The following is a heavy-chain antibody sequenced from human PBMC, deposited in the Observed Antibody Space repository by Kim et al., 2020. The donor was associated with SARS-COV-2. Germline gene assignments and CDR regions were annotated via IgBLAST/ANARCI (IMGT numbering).Heavy chain of an antibody. V-gene: IGHV1-3*01. Sequence: ASVKVSCKASGYTFTSYAMHWVRQAPGQRLEWMGWINAGNGNTKYSQKFQGRVTITRDTSASTAYMELSSLRSEDTAVYYCARGLPYMVQGVIHYYYMDVWGKGTTVTVSS. CDR3: ARGLPYMVQGVIHYYYMDV. D-gene: IGHD3-10*01. CDR1: GYTFTSYA. CDR2: INAGNGNT. J-gene: IGHJ6*03.